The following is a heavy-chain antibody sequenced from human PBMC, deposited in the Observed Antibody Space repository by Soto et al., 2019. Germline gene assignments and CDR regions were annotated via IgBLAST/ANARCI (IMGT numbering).Heavy chain of an antibody. D-gene: IGHD1-26*01. CDR2: TRNKANSYTT. CDR3: ARDGVGATDSWYFDL. Sequence: EVQLVESGGGLVQPGGSLRLSCAASGFTFSDHYMDWVRQAPGKGLEWVGRTRNKANSYTTEYAASVKGRFTISRDDSKNSLYLQMNSLKTEDTAVYYCARDGVGATDSWYFDLWGRGTLVTVSS. J-gene: IGHJ2*01. V-gene: IGHV3-72*01. CDR1: GFTFSDHY.